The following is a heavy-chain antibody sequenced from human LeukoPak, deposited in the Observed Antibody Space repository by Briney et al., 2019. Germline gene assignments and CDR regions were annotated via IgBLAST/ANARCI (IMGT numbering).Heavy chain of an antibody. V-gene: IGHV1-2*02. J-gene: IGHJ4*02. D-gene: IGHD1-26*01. CDR3: AKDPSNNGIVGATMEWYFDY. Sequence: ASVKVSCKASGYTFTGYYMHWVRQAPGQGLEWMGWINPNSGGTNYAQKFQGRVTMTRDTSISTAYMELSRLRSDDTAVYYCAKDPSNNGIVGATMEWYFDYWGQGTLVTVSS. CDR1: GYTFTGYY. CDR2: INPNSGGT.